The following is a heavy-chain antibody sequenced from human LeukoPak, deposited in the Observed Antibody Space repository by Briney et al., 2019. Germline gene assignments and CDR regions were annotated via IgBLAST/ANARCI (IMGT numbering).Heavy chain of an antibody. Sequence: GASVKVSCKASGYTFTSYDINWVRQATGQGLEWMGWMNPNSGNTGYAQKFQGRVTITRNTSISTAYMELSSLRSEDTAVYYCATNTLYRPFDYWGQGTLVTVSS. D-gene: IGHD3-16*01. V-gene: IGHV1-8*03. CDR1: GYTFTSYD. J-gene: IGHJ4*02. CDR2: MNPNSGNT. CDR3: ATNTLYRPFDY.